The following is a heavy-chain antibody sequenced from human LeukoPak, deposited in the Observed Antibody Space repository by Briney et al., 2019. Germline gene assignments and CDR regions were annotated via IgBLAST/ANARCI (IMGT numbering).Heavy chain of an antibody. CDR2: ISPYNGNT. Sequence: ASVKVSSKASVYTFSSYGITWVRQALGQGLEWMGWISPYNGNTNYAQNLPGRVTMTTDTSTSAAYMELRSLRSDDTAVYYCARGHITMLPWGQGTMVTVSS. CDR1: VYTFSSYG. J-gene: IGHJ3*01. CDR3: ARGHITMLP. D-gene: IGHD3-10*01. V-gene: IGHV1-18*01.